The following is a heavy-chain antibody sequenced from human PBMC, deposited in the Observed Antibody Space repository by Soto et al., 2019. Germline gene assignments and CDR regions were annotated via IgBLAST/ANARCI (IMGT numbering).Heavy chain of an antibody. Sequence: QVHLVQSGAEVKKPGASVKVSCKGSGYIFTTYGITWVRQAPGQGLEWMGWISAHNGNTNYAQKLQGRVTVTRDTSTSTAYMELRNLRSAATAVYYCARGRYGDYWGQGALVTVSS. CDR2: ISAHNGNT. CDR1: GYIFTTYG. J-gene: IGHJ4*02. D-gene: IGHD1-1*01. CDR3: ARGRYGDY. V-gene: IGHV1-18*01.